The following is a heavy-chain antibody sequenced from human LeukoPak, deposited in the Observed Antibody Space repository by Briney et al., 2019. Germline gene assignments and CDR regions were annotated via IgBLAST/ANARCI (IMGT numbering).Heavy chain of an antibody. V-gene: IGHV1-69*04. J-gene: IGHJ6*02. Sequence: GASVKVSCKASGGTFSSCAISWVRQAPGQGLEWMGRIIPILGIANYAQKFQGRVTITADKSTSTAYMELSSLRSEDTAVYYCASVGGDKPDYYYYGMDVWGQGTTVTVSS. CDR2: IIPILGIA. CDR1: GGTFSSCA. CDR3: ASVGGDKPDYYYYGMDV. D-gene: IGHD2-21*01.